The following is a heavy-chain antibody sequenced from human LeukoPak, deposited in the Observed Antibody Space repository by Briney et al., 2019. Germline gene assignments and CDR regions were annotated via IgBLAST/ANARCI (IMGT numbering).Heavy chain of an antibody. CDR2: ISGSGGST. V-gene: IGHV3-23*01. CDR1: GFTFTSYA. D-gene: IGHD2-8*01. Sequence: GGSLRLSCAASGFTFTSYALSWVRQAPGKGLEWVSSISGSGGSTYYAGSVKGRFTISRDNSKNTLYLQMNSLRAEDTAVYYCAKDLPNPGTSRHFQYWGQGTLVTVSS. CDR3: AKDLPNPGTSRHFQY. J-gene: IGHJ1*01.